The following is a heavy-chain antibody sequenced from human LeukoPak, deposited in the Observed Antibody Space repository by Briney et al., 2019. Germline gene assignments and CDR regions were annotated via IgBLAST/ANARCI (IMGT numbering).Heavy chain of an antibody. D-gene: IGHD6-13*01. CDR2: IIPILGTA. CDR1: GVTFSSYA. CDR3: ARGVSQQLDETPDYYYYMDV. J-gene: IGHJ6*03. V-gene: IGHV1-69*05. Sequence: SVKVSCKASGVTFSSYAISWVRQAPGQGLEWMGAIIPILGTANYAQKFQGRVTITTDESTSTAYMELSSLRSEDTAVYYCARGVSQQLDETPDYYYYMDVWGKGTTVTVSS.